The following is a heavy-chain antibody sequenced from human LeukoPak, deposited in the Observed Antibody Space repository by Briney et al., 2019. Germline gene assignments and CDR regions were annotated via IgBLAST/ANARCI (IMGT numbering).Heavy chain of an antibody. CDR3: ARSIAVAHYYYYGMDV. CDR1: GGSFSGYY. V-gene: IGHV4-34*01. D-gene: IGHD6-19*01. Sequence: SETLSLTCAVYGGSFSGYYWSWIRPPGKGLEWIGEINHSGSTNYNPSLKSRVTISVDTSKNQFSLKLSSVTAADTAVYYCARSIAVAHYYYYGMDVWGQGTTVTVSS. CDR2: INHSGST. J-gene: IGHJ6*02.